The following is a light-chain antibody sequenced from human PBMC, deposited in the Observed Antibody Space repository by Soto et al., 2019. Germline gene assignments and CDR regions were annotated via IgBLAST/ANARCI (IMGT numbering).Light chain of an antibody. V-gene: IGKV4-1*01. CDR1: QSILYSSNNENY. CDR2: WAS. CDR3: QQYYSSPLT. Sequence: DIVMTQSPDSLAVSLGERATINCKSSQSILYSSNNENYLAWYQQKPGQPPKLLLYWASTREYGVTDRFSGSGSGTDFTRTISRLQAEDVAVYYCQQYYSSPLTFGGGTKVEIK. J-gene: IGKJ4*01.